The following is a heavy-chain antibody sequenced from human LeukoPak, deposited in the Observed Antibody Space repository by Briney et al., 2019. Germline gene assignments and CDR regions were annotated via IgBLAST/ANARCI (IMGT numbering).Heavy chain of an antibody. J-gene: IGHJ5*02. D-gene: IGHD3-22*01. CDR2: IRSSSSTI. CDR1: GFTFSSYS. Sequence: GGSLRLSCAASGFTFSSYSMNWVRQAPGKGLEWVSYIRSSSSTIYYADSVKGRFTISRDNAKNTLNLQMNSLRAEDTAVYYCARDLGQYYDTSDNWSDPWGQGTLVTVSS. V-gene: IGHV3-48*04. CDR3: ARDLGQYYDTSDNWSDP.